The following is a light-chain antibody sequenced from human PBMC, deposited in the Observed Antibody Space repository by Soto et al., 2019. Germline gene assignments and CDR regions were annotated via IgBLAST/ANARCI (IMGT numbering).Light chain of an antibody. J-gene: IGKJ4*01. V-gene: IGKV3-20*01. CDR3: QQYGNSPPT. CDR2: GAS. Sequence: EIVLTQSPGTLSLSPGAGATLSCRASHSVTSSYLDWYQQKPGQAPRLLISGASSRAPGIPDTFSGSGSLTDFTLTINRLEPEDFAVYYCQQYGNSPPTFGGGTKVEIK. CDR1: HSVTSSY.